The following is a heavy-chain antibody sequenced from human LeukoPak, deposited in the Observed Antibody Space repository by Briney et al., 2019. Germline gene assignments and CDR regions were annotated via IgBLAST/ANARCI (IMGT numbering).Heavy chain of an antibody. D-gene: IGHD1-26*01. CDR3: ARSYSGSYDFDY. CDR1: GYTLTGYY. V-gene: IGHV1-2*06. Sequence: EASVKVSCKASGYTLTGYYMHWVRQAPGQGLEWMGRINPNSGGTNYAQKFQGRVTMTRDTSISTAYMELSRLRSDDTAVYYCARSYSGSYDFDYWGQGTLVTVSS. CDR2: INPNSGGT. J-gene: IGHJ4*02.